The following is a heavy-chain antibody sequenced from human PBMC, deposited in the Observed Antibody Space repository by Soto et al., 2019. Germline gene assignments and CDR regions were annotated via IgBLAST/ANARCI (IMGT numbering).Heavy chain of an antibody. CDR2: INAGNGNT. CDR1: GYTFTSYA. J-gene: IGHJ4*02. CDR3: TRDRHAWTYGGFDS. V-gene: IGHV1-3*01. D-gene: IGHD1-7*01. Sequence: GASVKVSCKASGYTFTSYAMHWVRQAPGQRLEWMGWINAGNGNTKYSQKFQGRVTITRDTSASTAYMELSSLRSEDTAVYYCTRDRHAWTYGGFDSWGQGTLVTVSS.